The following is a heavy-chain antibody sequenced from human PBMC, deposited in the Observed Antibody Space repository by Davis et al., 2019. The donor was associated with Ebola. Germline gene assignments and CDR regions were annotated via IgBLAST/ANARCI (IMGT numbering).Heavy chain of an antibody. D-gene: IGHD4-17*01. CDR3: AREGDDYGDYVADY. CDR2: ISSSSNVI. J-gene: IGHJ4*02. Sequence: GESLKISCAASGFTFSSYSMNWVRQAPGKGLEWVSSISSSSNVIFYADSMKGRFTISRDNARNSLYLQLNSLRAEDTAVYYCAREGDDYGDYVADYWGQGTLVTVSS. CDR1: GFTFSSYS. V-gene: IGHV3-21*04.